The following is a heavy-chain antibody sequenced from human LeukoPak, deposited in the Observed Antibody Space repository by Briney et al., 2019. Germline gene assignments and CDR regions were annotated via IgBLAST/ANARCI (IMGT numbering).Heavy chain of an antibody. CDR3: GRDYYYGTSAPYNFGIDV. CDR2: ISGYSGNT. V-gene: IGHV1-18*01. D-gene: IGHD3-10*01. CDR1: GGTFSSYA. Sequence: ASVKVSCKASGGTFSSYAISWVRQAPGQGPEWMGWISGYSGNTNYAQKFQGRVTMTTDTSTSTAYMELRDLKSDDTAVYYCGRDYYYGTSAPYNFGIDVWGQGTTVTVSS. J-gene: IGHJ6*02.